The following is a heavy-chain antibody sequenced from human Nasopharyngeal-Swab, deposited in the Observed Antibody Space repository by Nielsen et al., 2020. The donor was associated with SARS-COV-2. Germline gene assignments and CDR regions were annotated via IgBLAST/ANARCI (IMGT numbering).Heavy chain of an antibody. J-gene: IGHJ6*02. CDR3: AKDIYSSSWTPWYYYYGMDV. D-gene: IGHD6-13*01. Sequence: GESLKISCAASGFTFDDYTMHWVRQAPGEGLEWVSLISWDGGSTYYADSVKGRFTISRDNSKNSLYLQMNSLRTEDTALYYCAKDIYSSSWTPWYYYYGMDVWGQGTTVTVSS. V-gene: IGHV3-43*01. CDR1: GFTFDDYT. CDR2: ISWDGGST.